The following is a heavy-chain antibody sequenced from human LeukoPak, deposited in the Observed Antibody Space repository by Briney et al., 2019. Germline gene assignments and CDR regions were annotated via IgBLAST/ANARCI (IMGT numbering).Heavy chain of an antibody. CDR1: GFTFSSYG. CDR3: AKDIAAAGTDAFDI. D-gene: IGHD6-13*01. CDR2: ISWNSGSI. V-gene: IGHV3-9*01. J-gene: IGHJ3*02. Sequence: PGRSLTLSCAASGFTFSSYGMHWVRQAPGKGLEWVSGISWNSGSIGYADSVKGRFTISRDNAKNSLYLQMNSLRAEDTALYYCAKDIAAAGTDAFDIWGQGTMVTVSS.